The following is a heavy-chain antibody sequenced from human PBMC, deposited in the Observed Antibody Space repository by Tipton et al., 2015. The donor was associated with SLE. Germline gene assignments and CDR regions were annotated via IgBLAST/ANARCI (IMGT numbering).Heavy chain of an antibody. V-gene: IGHV4-59*01. J-gene: IGHJ3*02. CDR1: GGSISSYY. CDR2: IYYSGSTSYSGST. D-gene: IGHD3-10*01. Sequence: TLSLTCTVSGGSISSYYWSWIRQPPGKGLEWIGYIYYSGSTSYSGSTNYNPSLKSRVTISLDTSKSQFSLKLSSVTAADTAVYYCARGGVLGFHPSAFDIWGQGTMVTGSS. CDR3: ARGGVLGFHPSAFDI.